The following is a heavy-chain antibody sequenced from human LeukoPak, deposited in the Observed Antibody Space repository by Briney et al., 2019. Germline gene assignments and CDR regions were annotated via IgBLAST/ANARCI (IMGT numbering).Heavy chain of an antibody. CDR1: GFTFSSYW. V-gene: IGHV3-7*01. Sequence: GGSLRLSCVVSGFTFSSYWMSWVRQAPGKGLEWVANIKVDGSEKYYVGSVKGRFTVSRDNAKNSLYLQMNSLRAEDTAVYYCARDLGGAGDYWGQGTLVTVSS. CDR3: ARDLGGAGDY. CDR2: IKVDGSEK. J-gene: IGHJ4*02. D-gene: IGHD3-16*01.